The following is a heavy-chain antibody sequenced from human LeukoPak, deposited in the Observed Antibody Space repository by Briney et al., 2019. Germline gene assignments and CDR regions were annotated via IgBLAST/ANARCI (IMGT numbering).Heavy chain of an antibody. CDR1: GFTFSSYG. J-gene: IGHJ5*02. D-gene: IGHD3-9*01. V-gene: IGHV3-33*06. Sequence: GGSLRLSCAASGFTFSSYGMHWVRQAPGKGLEWVAVIWYDGSNKYYADSVKGRFTISRDNSKNTLYLQMNSLRADDTAIYYCAKDEAPSLHSSRYFDWFDPWGQGTLVTVSS. CDR3: AKDEAPSLHSSRYFDWFDP. CDR2: IWYDGSNK.